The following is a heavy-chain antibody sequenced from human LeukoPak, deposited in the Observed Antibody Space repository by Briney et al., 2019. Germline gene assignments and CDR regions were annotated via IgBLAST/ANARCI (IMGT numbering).Heavy chain of an antibody. J-gene: IGHJ3*01. D-gene: IGHD3-22*01. CDR2: IYPGDSDT. V-gene: IGHV5-51*01. Sequence: GESLKISCNGSGYSFTTYWIAWVRQLPGKGLVWMGIIYPGDSDTRYSPSFQGQVTISADKSISTAFLQWGSLKASDTAMYYCARPTYYYYESSGYPSWDAFDVWGQGTMVTVSS. CDR3: ARPTYYYYESSGYPSWDAFDV. CDR1: GYSFTTYW.